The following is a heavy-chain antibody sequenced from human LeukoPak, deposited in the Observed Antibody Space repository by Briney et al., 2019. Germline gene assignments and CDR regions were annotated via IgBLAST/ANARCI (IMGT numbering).Heavy chain of an antibody. CDR2: ISTDGSST. Sequence: GGSLRLSCVGSGFIFSSYWIHWVRQAPGRGLVWVSRISTDGSSTNYADSVKGRFTISRDNAKNTVYLQMNSLRVGDTAVYYCARDVGYGGDWGQGTLVTVSS. CDR3: ARDVGYGGD. V-gene: IGHV3-74*01. D-gene: IGHD4-23*01. J-gene: IGHJ4*02. CDR1: GFIFSSYW.